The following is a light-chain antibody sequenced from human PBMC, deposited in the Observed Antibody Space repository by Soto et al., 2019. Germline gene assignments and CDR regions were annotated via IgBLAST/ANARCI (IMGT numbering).Light chain of an antibody. CDR1: QSVSSY. J-gene: IGKJ5*01. V-gene: IGKV3-11*01. CDR3: QQRSNWPIT. Sequence: EILMTQSPATLSVFPGERATLSCRASQSVSSYLAWYQQKPGQAPRLLIYDVSTRATGIPARFSGSGSRTDFILTISSLEPEDFAVYYCQQRSNWPITFGQGTRLENK. CDR2: DVS.